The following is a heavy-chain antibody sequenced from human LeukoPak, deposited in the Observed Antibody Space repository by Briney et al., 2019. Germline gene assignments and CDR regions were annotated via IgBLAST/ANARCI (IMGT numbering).Heavy chain of an antibody. D-gene: IGHD2-2*01. Sequence: GGSLRLSCAASGFTVSSNYMSWVRQAPGKGLEWVSVIYSGGSTYYADSVKGRFTISRDNSKNTLYLQMNSLRAEDTAVYYCARGPAGFNFQPFEYWGQGTLVTVSP. J-gene: IGHJ4*02. CDR1: GFTVSSNY. V-gene: IGHV3-53*01. CDR2: IYSGGST. CDR3: ARGPAGFNFQPFEY.